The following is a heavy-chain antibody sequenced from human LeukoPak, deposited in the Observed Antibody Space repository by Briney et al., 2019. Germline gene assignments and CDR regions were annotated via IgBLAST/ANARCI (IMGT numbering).Heavy chain of an antibody. V-gene: IGHV3-13*01. CDR1: GFTFSSYD. CDR2: IGVAGDT. CDR3: TRDRHGMDV. J-gene: IGHJ6*02. Sequence: GSLRLSCAASGFTFSSYDTHWVRQPTGKGLEWVSAIGVAGDTFYAGSVKGRFTISRENAKNALFLQMNSLRAGDTAVYYCTRDRHGMDVWGQGTTVTVSS.